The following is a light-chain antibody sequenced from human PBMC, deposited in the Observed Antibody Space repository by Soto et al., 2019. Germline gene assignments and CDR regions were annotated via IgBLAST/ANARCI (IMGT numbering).Light chain of an antibody. Sequence: QSVLTQSSSASASLGSSVKLTCTLSSGHSTYIIAWHQQQPGKAPRYLMKLEGSGSYNKGSGIPDRFSGSSSGADHYLTISTLQFEDEADYYCETWDTNVVVFGGGTKLTVL. J-gene: IGLJ2*01. V-gene: IGLV4-60*02. CDR2: LEGSGSY. CDR3: ETWDTNVVV. CDR1: SGHSTYI.